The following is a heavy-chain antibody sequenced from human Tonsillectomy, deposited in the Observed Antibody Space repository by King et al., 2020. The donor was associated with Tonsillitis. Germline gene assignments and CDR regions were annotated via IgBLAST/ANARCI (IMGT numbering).Heavy chain of an antibody. V-gene: IGHV3-23*04. J-gene: IGHJ4*02. CDR2: ITDSVGST. Sequence: VQLVESGGGLVQPGGSLRLSCAASGFTFSTYAMTWVRQAPGKGLEWVSAITDSVGSTYYADSVKGRFIISRDNSKNTLFLQMNSLRAEDTAVYYCARDSYGYRAVFDCWGQGTLVTVSS. CDR1: GFTFSTYA. CDR3: ARDSYGYRAVFDC. D-gene: IGHD5-18*01.